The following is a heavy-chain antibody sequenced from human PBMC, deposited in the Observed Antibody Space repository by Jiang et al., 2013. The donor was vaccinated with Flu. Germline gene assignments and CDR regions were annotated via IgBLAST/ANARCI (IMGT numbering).Heavy chain of an antibody. Sequence: SQTLSLTCAISGDSVSSKTAAWNWIRQSPSRGLEWLGRTYFRSKWNNDYAVSVKSRITINPATSKNQFSLHPKSVTPEDTATYFCAGTPGGALDYWGQGTLVTVSS. V-gene: IGHV6-1*01. D-gene: IGHD2-15*01. CDR1: GDSVSSKTAA. CDR2: TYFRSKWNN. CDR3: AGTPGGALDY. J-gene: IGHJ4*02.